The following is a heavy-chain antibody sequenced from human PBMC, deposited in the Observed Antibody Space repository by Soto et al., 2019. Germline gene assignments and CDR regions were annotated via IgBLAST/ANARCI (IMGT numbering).Heavy chain of an antibody. Sequence: SETLSLTCTVSGGSISSGGYYWSWIRQHPGKGLEWIGYIYYSGSTYYNPSLKSRVTISVDTSKNQFSLKLSSVTAADTAVYYCASDRTDYYYDSSSYYPLIGMDEWGQGTTVTVSS. V-gene: IGHV4-31*03. D-gene: IGHD3-22*01. CDR2: IYYSGST. CDR3: ASDRTDYYYDSSSYYPLIGMDE. CDR1: GGSISSGGYY. J-gene: IGHJ6*02.